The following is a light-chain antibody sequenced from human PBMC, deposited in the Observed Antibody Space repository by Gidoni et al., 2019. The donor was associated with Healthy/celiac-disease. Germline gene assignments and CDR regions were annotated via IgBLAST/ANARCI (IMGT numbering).Light chain of an antibody. CDR2: GAS. V-gene: IGKV3-15*01. Sequence: EIVMTQSPATLSVSPGERATLSCRASQSVSSNLAWYQQKPGQAPRLLMYGASTRATGIPARFSGSGSGTEFTLTISSLQSEDFAVYYCQQYNNWPPDTFXQXTKLEIK. CDR3: QQYNNWPPDT. CDR1: QSVSSN. J-gene: IGKJ2*01.